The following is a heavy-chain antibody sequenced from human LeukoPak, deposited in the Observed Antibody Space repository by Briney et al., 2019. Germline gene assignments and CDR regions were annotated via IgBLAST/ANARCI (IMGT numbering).Heavy chain of an antibody. J-gene: IGHJ4*02. CDR2: IYTSGST. Sequence: SETLSLTCTVSGGSISSGSYYWSWIRQPAGKGLEWIGRIYTSGSTNYNPSLKSRVSMSVDTSKNKFSLKLSSVTAADTAVYYCARGVVIASQTFDYWGQGTLVTVSS. CDR3: ARGVVIASQTFDY. V-gene: IGHV4-61*02. D-gene: IGHD2-21*01. CDR1: GGSISSGSYY.